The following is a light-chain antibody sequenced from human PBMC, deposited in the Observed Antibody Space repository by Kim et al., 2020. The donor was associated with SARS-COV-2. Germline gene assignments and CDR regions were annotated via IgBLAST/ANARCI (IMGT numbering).Light chain of an antibody. CDR3: LLSYSDSRV. CDR2: DTG. J-gene: IGLJ2*01. V-gene: IGLV7-46*01. CDR1: VGPVTSGHF. Sequence: PGGDVTLTSDSSVGPVTSGHFPYWLQQKPGQAPRTLIYDTGNRHSWTPARVSGSLLGGKAALTLSAAQPEDEADYYCLLSYSDSRVFGGGTQLTVL.